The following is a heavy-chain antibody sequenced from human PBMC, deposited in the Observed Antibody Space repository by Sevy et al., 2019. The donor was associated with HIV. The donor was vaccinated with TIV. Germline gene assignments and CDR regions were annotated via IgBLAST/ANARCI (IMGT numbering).Heavy chain of an antibody. V-gene: IGHV1-24*01. Sequence: ASVKVSCKVSGNTLSDLCMHWVRQSPGKGLEWIGGFDPEDGEPIYARKFQGRVTVTEDTSTDTAYMELSSLRSEDTVVYYCASVGYYDITAHKQDLGGYWGQGTLITVSS. CDR2: FDPEDGEP. D-gene: IGHD3-16*01. CDR1: GNTLSDLC. J-gene: IGHJ4*02. CDR3: ASVGYYDITAHKQDLGGY.